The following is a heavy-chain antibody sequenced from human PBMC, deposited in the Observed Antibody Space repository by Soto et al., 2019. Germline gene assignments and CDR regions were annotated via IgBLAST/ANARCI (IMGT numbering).Heavy chain of an antibody. Sequence: QVQLQESGPGLVKPSETLSFTCNVSGGSISSGGYYWSWIRQLQGKGLEWIGYIYHRGGTYYNPALKRRITISVDTSKNQFSLKMTSVTAADTAVYFCARATGRMMNALRYYYGLDVWGQGTTVTVSS. CDR2: IYHRGGT. CDR3: ARATGRMMNALRYYYGLDV. CDR1: GGSISSGGYY. J-gene: IGHJ6*02. D-gene: IGHD2-8*01. V-gene: IGHV4-31*02.